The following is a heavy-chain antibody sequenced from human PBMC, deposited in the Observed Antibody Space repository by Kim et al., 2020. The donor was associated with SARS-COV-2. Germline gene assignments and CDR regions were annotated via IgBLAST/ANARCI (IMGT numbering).Heavy chain of an antibody. Sequence: SGTLSLTCAVYVGSFSGYFWTWIRQVPGKGLEWIGETDPSGDTRYNPSLQSRVTILVDKSKNQFSLKLISVISADTAVYYCARQGSGSGTHGALHIWGPG. CDR1: VGSFSGYF. J-gene: IGHJ3*02. CDR3: ARQGSGSGTHGALHI. V-gene: IGHV4-34*01. CDR2: TDPSGDT. D-gene: IGHD3-10*01.